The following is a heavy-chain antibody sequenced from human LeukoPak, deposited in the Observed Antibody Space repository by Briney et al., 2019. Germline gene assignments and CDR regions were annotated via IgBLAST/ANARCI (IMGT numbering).Heavy chain of an antibody. CDR2: ISGSGGST. V-gene: IGHV3-23*01. CDR1: GFTFSNAW. CDR3: AKEKRYSSSPDYFDY. J-gene: IGHJ4*02. Sequence: GGSLRLSCAASGFTFSNAWMSWVRQAPGKGLEWVSAISGSGGSTYYADSVTGQFTISRDNSKNTLYLQMNSLRAEDTAVYYCAKEKRYSSSPDYFDYWGQGTLVTVSS. D-gene: IGHD6-6*01.